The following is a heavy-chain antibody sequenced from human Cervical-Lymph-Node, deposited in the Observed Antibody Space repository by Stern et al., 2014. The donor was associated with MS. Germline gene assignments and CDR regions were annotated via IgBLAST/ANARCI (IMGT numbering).Heavy chain of an antibody. CDR3: ASARNTAFDI. V-gene: IGHV1-46*03. J-gene: IGHJ3*02. Sequence: QVQLLQSGAEVKKPGASVQVSCKASEYTLRYFFMHWILQAPGQGLEWMGVINPSGGFTTYAQRFQGRFTMTRDTSTSTVFMKLSSLTSEDTAVYYCASARNTAFDIWGQGTSVIVSS. CDR2: INPSGGFT. CDR1: EYTLRYFF.